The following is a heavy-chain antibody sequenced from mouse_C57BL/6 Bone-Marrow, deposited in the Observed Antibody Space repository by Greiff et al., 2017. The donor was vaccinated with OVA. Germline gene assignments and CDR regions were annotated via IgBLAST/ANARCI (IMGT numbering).Heavy chain of an antibody. V-gene: IGHV1-63*01. CDR1: GYTFTNYW. D-gene: IGHD1-1*01. Sequence: QVHVKQSGAELVRPGTSVKMSCKASGYTFTNYWIGWAKQRPGHGLEWIGDIYPGGGYTNYTETFKGKATMTADKSSSTAYMQFSSLTSEDSAIYYCASECYGSSPSYAMDYWGQGASVTVSS. CDR3: ASECYGSSPSYAMDY. CDR2: IYPGGGYT. J-gene: IGHJ4*01.